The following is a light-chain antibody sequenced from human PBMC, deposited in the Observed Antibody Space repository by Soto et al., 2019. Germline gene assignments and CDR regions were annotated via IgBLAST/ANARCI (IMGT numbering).Light chain of an antibody. V-gene: IGKV3-20*01. CDR1: QSVSSSY. CDR3: QQYGSSGT. J-gene: IGKJ1*01. Sequence: EIELTQSPGTLSLSPGERATLSCRASQSVSSSYLAWYQQKPGQAPRLLTYGASNRATGIPDRFSGSGSGTDFTLTISRLEPEDFAVYYCQQYGSSGTFGQGTKVDIK. CDR2: GAS.